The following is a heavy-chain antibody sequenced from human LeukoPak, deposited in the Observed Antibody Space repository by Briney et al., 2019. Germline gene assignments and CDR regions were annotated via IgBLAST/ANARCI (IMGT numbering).Heavy chain of an antibody. CDR2: INPSGGST. Sequence: ASVKVSCKASGYTFTSYYMHWVRQAPGQGLEWMGIINPSGGSTSYAQKFQGRVTMTRDTSTSTVYMELSSLRSEDTAVYYCARDRLLIYSGYDLADYWGQGTLVIVSS. D-gene: IGHD5-12*01. CDR1: GYTFTSYY. CDR3: ARDRLLIYSGYDLADY. J-gene: IGHJ4*02. V-gene: IGHV1-46*01.